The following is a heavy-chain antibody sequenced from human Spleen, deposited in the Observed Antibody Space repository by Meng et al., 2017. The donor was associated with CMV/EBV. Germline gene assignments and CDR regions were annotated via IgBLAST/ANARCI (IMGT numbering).Heavy chain of an antibody. D-gene: IGHD3-3*01. V-gene: IGHV3-53*01. CDR3: ARMITISGYRMDV. J-gene: IGHJ6*02. CDR1: GFTVSGNY. CDR2: IYSGGPT. Sequence: GESLKISCAASGFTVSGNYMTWVRQAPGKGLEWVSVIYSGGPTYYADSVKGRFTISRDTSKNTLYLHLYSLRAEDTAVYYCARMITISGYRMDVWGQGTTVTVSS.